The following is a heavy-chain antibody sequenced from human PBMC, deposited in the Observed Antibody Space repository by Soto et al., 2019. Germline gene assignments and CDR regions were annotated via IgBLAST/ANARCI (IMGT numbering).Heavy chain of an antibody. J-gene: IGHJ4*02. V-gene: IGHV6-1*01. CDR3: ARENFWFCFDF. D-gene: IGHD3-10*01. Sequence: SQTLSLTCAISGDSVSSNSAAWNWIRLSPSRGLEWLGRTYYRSRWHNDYSVSVKSRISINPGTSKNQFSLQLNSVTPEDTAVYYCARENFWFCFDFWGQGTPVTVSS. CDR1: GDSVSSNSAA. CDR2: TYYRSRWHN.